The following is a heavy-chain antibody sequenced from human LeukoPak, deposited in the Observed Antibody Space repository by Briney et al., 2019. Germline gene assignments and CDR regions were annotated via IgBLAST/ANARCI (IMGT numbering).Heavy chain of an antibody. J-gene: IGHJ6*04. CDR3: AELGITMIGGV. Sequence: GGSLRLSCVASGFTVSSTHMSWYRQAPGKGLEWVAFIDKSGGTTYYADSVKGRFTISRDNAKSSLYLEMNSLRAEDTAVYYCAELGITMIGGVWGKGTTVTISS. CDR2: IDKSGGTT. CDR1: GFTVSSTH. V-gene: IGHV3-11*04. D-gene: IGHD3-10*02.